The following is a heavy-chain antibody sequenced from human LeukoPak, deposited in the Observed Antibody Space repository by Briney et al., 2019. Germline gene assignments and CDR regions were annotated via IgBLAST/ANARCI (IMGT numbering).Heavy chain of an antibody. V-gene: IGHV1-8*02. D-gene: IGHD5-24*01. CDR3: ARSAMMAPFDY. J-gene: IGHJ4*02. CDR2: INPNSGNT. Sequence: ASVKVSCKASGYTFTGYYMHWVRQAPGQGLEWMGWINPNSGNTGYAQKFQGRVTMTRNTSISTAYMELSSLRSEDTAVYYCARSAMMAPFDYWGQGTLVTVSS. CDR1: GYTFTGYY.